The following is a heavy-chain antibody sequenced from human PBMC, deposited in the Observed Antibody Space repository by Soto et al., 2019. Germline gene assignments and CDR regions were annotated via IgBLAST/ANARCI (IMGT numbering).Heavy chain of an antibody. CDR2: IHPGDSDT. D-gene: IGHD6-6*01. J-gene: IGHJ5*02. CDR1: GYNFASYW. Sequence: RETLKISCKGSGYNFASYWIGWVRQMPGKGLEWMGIIHPGDSDTRYSPSFRGQVTISADKSTSRAYLQWSSLEASDTAIYYCARLLAEYSASVGPWGQGTMVTVSS. V-gene: IGHV5-51*01. CDR3: ARLLAEYSASVGP.